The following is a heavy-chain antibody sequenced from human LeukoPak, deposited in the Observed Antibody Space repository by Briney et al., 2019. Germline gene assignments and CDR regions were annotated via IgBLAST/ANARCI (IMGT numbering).Heavy chain of an antibody. CDR3: ARGPTVLNDAFDI. CDR1: GFTVSSNY. D-gene: IGHD4-23*01. J-gene: IGHJ3*02. CDR2: IYSGGST. Sequence: TGGSLRLSCAASGFTVSSNYMSWVRQAPGKGQEWVSVIYSGGSTYYADSVKGRFTISRDNSKNTLYLQMNSLRAEDTAVYYCARGPTVLNDAFDIWGQGTMVTVSS. V-gene: IGHV3-53*01.